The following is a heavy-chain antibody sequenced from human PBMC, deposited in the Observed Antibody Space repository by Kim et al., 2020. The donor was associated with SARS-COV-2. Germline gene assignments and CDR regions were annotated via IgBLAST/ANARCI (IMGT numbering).Heavy chain of an antibody. CDR3: ARDGIAVAEDS. V-gene: IGHV3-7*01. D-gene: IGHD6-19*01. CDR2: K. Sequence: KYYVDSVKGRVTISRDNAKNSLYLHMNGLRAEDTAVYYCARDGIAVAEDSWGQGTLVTVSS. J-gene: IGHJ4*02.